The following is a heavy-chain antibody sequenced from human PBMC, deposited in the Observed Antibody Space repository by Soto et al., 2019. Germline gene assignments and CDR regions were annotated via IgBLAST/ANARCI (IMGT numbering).Heavy chain of an antibody. CDR1: GFTFSSYS. CDR3: ARDRWPAPFDY. V-gene: IGHV3-21*01. J-gene: IGHJ4*02. Sequence: GGSLRLSCAASGFTFSSYSMNWVRQAPGKGLEWVSSISSSSSYIYYADSVKGRFTISRDNAKNSLYLQMNSLRAEDMAVYYCARDRWPAPFDYWGQGTLVTVSS. D-gene: IGHD6-13*01. CDR2: ISSSSSYI.